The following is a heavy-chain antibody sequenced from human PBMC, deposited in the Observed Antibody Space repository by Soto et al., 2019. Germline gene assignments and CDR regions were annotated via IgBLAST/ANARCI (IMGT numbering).Heavy chain of an antibody. D-gene: IGHD3-22*01. CDR3: ATDRSKNDGSVYGLFDY. CDR1: GCTLTELS. J-gene: IGHJ4*02. CDR2: FDPEDGET. Sequence: GASVKVSCKVSGCTLTELSMHWVRQAPGKGLEWMGRFDPEDGETIYAQKFQGRVTMTEDTSTDTAYMELSSLRSEDTAVYYCATDRSKNDGSVYGLFDYWGQGTLVTVS. V-gene: IGHV1-24*01.